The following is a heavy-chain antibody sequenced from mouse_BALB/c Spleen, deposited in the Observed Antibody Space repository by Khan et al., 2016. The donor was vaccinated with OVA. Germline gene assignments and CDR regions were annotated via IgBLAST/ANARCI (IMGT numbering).Heavy chain of an antibody. CDR2: IWRDGGK. D-gene: IGHD6-2*01. V-gene: IGHV8-8*01. J-gene: IGHJ1*01. CDR1: GFSLSTSGMG. Sequence: QVTLKESGPGLLQPSQTLSLTCSFSGFSLSTSGMGVGWIRQPSGKGLEWLTHIWRDGGKRYNPVLQSRLTISKDTSTSQVFRQIANVDSADTATYCGARMNGNSLFWCVVVWGAGTSGTVTS. CDR3: ARMNGNSLFWCVVV.